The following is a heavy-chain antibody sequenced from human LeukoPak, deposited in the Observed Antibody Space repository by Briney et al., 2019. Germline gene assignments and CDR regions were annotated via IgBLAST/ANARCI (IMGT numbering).Heavy chain of an antibody. Sequence: ASVKVSCKASGYTFTGYYMHWVRQAPGQGLEWMGWINPNSGGTNYAQKFQGRVTMTRDTSISTAYMELSRLRSDDTAVYYCARVPNNFYYYMDVWGKGTTVTVSS. J-gene: IGHJ6*03. CDR3: ARVPNNFYYYMDV. D-gene: IGHD2-2*01. V-gene: IGHV1-2*02. CDR2: INPNSGGT. CDR1: GYTFTGYY.